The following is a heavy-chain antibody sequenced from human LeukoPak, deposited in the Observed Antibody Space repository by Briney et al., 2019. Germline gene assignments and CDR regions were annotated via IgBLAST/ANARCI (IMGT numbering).Heavy chain of an antibody. CDR3: ARGPRWIQLWYY. Sequence: ASVKVSCKASGYTFTSYDINWVRQATGQGLEWMGWMNPNSGNTGYAQKFQGRVTMTRNTSISTAYMELSNPRSEDTAVYYCARGPRWIQLWYYWGQGTLVTVSS. CDR1: GYTFTSYD. V-gene: IGHV1-8*01. CDR2: MNPNSGNT. D-gene: IGHD5-18*01. J-gene: IGHJ4*02.